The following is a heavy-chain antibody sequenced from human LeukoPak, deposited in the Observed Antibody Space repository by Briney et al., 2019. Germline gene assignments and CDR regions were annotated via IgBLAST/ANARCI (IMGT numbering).Heavy chain of an antibody. CDR3: ARGYSYGQRPDY. J-gene: IGHJ4*02. CDR2: INHGGST. V-gene: IGHV4-34*01. Sequence: SETLSLTCAVYGGSFSGYYWSWIRQPPGKGLEWIGEINHGGSTNYNPSLKSRVTISVDTSKNQFSLKLSSVTAADTAVYYCARGYSYGQRPDYWGQGTLVTVSS. CDR1: GGSFSGYY. D-gene: IGHD5-18*01.